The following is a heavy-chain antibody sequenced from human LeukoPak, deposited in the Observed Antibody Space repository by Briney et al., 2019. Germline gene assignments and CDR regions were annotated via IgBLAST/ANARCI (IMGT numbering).Heavy chain of an antibody. J-gene: IGHJ4*02. CDR3: ARDLVLAGSPDY. V-gene: IGHV3-23*01. Sequence: GGSLRLSCAASGFTFSSYAMSWVRQAPGKGLEWVSAISGSGGSTYYADSVKGRFTISRDNSKNTLYLQMDNLRAEDTAVYYCARDLVLAGSPDYWGQGTLVTVSS. D-gene: IGHD6-19*01. CDR1: GFTFSSYA. CDR2: ISGSGGST.